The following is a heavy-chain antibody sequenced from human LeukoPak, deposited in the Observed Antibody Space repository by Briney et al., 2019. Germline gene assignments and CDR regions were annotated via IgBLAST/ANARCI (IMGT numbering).Heavy chain of an antibody. J-gene: IGHJ4*02. V-gene: IGHV4-59*01. D-gene: IGHD1-26*01. CDR1: GASISSYY. Sequence: PSETLPLTCTVSGASISSYYWSWIRQPPGKGLEWIAYIYYSGNTNYNPSLKSRVTISVDRSKNQFSLKLSSVTAADTAAYYCARGPGSYYEFDYWGQGTLVTVSS. CDR2: IYYSGNT. CDR3: ARGPGSYYEFDY.